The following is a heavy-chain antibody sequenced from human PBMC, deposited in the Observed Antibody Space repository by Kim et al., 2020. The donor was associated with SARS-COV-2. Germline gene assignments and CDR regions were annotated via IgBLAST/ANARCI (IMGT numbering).Heavy chain of an antibody. V-gene: IGHV3-23*01. D-gene: IGHD2-2*01. J-gene: IGHJ5*02. CDR2: ISCSGGST. CDR1: GFTFSSYA. Sequence: GGSLRLSCAASGFTFSSYAMSWVRQAPGKGLEWVSAISCSGGSTYYADSVKGRFTISRDYSKNTLYLQMNSLRAEDTAVYYCAKLRSVPAALREAGWFDPSGQGTLVTVSS. CDR3: AKLRSVPAALREAGWFDP.